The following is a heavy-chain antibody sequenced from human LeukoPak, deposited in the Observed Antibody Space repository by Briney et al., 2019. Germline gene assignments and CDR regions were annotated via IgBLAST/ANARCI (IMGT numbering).Heavy chain of an antibody. CDR3: ARHYNWNFRFDP. D-gene: IGHD1-7*01. V-gene: IGHV4-59*08. Sequence: ASETLSLTCTVSGGSISSYYWSWIRQPPGKGLEWIGYIYYGGSTNYNPSLKSRVTISVDTSKNQFSLKLSSVTAADTAVYYCARHYNWNFRFDPWGQGTLVTVSS. CDR2: IYYGGST. CDR1: GGSISSYY. J-gene: IGHJ5*02.